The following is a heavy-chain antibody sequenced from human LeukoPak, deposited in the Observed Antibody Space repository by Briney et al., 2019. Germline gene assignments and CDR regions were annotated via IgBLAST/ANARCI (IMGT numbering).Heavy chain of an antibody. Sequence: GGSLRLSCAASGFTFSNYALSWVRQAPGKGLEWFSTISGSSGSTYYTDSVKGRFTISRDNSKNTLYVQMNIMRAEDTAVYYCAKHGGGNHFDYWGQGTLVTVSS. CDR3: AKHGGGNHFDY. CDR1: GFTFSNYA. J-gene: IGHJ4*02. D-gene: IGHD4-23*01. V-gene: IGHV3-23*01. CDR2: ISGSSGST.